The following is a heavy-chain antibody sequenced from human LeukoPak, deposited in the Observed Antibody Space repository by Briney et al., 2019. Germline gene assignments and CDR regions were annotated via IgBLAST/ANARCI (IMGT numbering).Heavy chain of an antibody. CDR3: ARHGTYSSGWPTLDYYYMDV. J-gene: IGHJ6*03. CDR1: GYSFTSYW. V-gene: IGHV5-51*01. Sequence: GESLKISCKGSGYSFTSYWIGWVRQMPGKGLEWMGIIYPGDSDTRYSPSFQGQVTISADKSISTAYLQWSSLKASDTAMYYCARHGTYSSGWPTLDYYYMDVWGKGTTVTVSS. D-gene: IGHD6-19*01. CDR2: IYPGDSDT.